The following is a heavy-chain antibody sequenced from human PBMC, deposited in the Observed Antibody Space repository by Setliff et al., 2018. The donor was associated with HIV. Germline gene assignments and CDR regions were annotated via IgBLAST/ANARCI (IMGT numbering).Heavy chain of an antibody. CDR2: IRSKAYGGTT. D-gene: IGHD5-18*01. Sequence: GGSLRLSCTASGFTFGDYAMSWVRQAPGKGLEWVGFIRSKAYGGTTEYAASVKDRFTVSRDDSKSIPYLQINSLNTEDTAVYYCTRDKGYAFDIWGQGTMVTVSS. CDR3: TRDKGYAFDI. V-gene: IGHV3-49*04. CDR1: GFTFGDYA. J-gene: IGHJ3*02.